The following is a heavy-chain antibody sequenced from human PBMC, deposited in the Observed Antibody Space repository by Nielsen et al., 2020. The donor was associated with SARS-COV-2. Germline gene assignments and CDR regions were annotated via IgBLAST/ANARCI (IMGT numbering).Heavy chain of an antibody. Sequence: WLRQPPGKGLEWMGIIYPGDSDTRYSPSFQGQVTISADKSISTAYLQWSSLKASDTAMYYCARSTKYYDFWSGRQSGYYYYGMDVWGQGTTVTVSS. D-gene: IGHD3-3*01. CDR2: IYPGDSDT. V-gene: IGHV5-51*01. CDR3: ARSTKYYDFWSGRQSGYYYYGMDV. J-gene: IGHJ6*02.